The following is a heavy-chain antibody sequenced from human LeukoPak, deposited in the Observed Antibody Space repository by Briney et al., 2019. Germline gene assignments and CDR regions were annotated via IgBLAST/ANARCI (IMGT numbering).Heavy chain of an antibody. CDR3: AKGFVVVPPSPSDAFDI. CDR1: GFTFSSYA. CDR2: ISGSGGST. D-gene: IGHD2-2*01. V-gene: IGHV3-23*01. Sequence: HPGGSLRLSCAASGFTFSSYAMSWVRQAPGKGLEWVSAISGSGGSTYYADSVKGRFTISRDNSKNTLYLQMNSLRAEDTAVYYCAKGFVVVPPSPSDAFDIWGQGTMVTVSS. J-gene: IGHJ3*02.